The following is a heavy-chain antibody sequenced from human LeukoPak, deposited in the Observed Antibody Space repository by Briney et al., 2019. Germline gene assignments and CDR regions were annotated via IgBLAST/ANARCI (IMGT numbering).Heavy chain of an antibody. CDR2: IIPILGIA. D-gene: IGHD3-10*02. CDR1: GGTFSSYA. CDR3: ARDHATFGCSGY. V-gene: IGHV1-69*04. Sequence: ASVKVSCKASGGTFSSYAISWVRQAPGQGLEWMGRIIPILGIANYAQKFQGRVTITADKSTSTAYMELSSLRSEDTAVYYCARDHATFGCSGYWGQGTLVTVSS. J-gene: IGHJ4*02.